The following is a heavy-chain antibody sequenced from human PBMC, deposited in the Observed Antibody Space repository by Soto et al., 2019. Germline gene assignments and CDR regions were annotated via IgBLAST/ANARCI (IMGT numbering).Heavy chain of an antibody. V-gene: IGHV4-31*02. CDR1: GGSISSGGYY. Sequence: SETLSLTXTVSGGSISSGGYYWSWIRQHPGKGLEWIGYIYYSGSTYYNPSLKSRVTISVDTSKNQFSLKLSSVTAADTAVYYCARAYSGNYYYYGMDVWGQGTTVTVSS. CDR3: ARAYSGNYYYYGMDV. CDR2: IYYSGST. D-gene: IGHD2-21*01. J-gene: IGHJ6*02.